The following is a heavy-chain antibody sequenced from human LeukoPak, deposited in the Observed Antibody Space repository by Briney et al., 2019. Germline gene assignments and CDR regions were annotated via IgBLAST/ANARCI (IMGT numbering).Heavy chain of an antibody. D-gene: IGHD6-19*01. CDR2: IYHRGST. Sequence: SQTLSLTCTVSGGSISSGGYYWSWIRQPPGKGLEWIGYIYHRGSTYCNPSLKSRVTISVDRSKNQFSLRLSSVTAADTAVYYCARHRSGSSWFAPWGQGTLVTVSS. J-gene: IGHJ5*02. CDR1: GGSISSGGYY. V-gene: IGHV4-30-2*01. CDR3: ARHRSGSSWFAP.